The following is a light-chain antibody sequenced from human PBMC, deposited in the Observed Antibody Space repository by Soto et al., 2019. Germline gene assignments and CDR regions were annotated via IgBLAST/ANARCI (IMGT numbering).Light chain of an antibody. CDR3: QQSYTTSWT. Sequence: EIQMTQSPSSLSASVGDRVTITCRANQTISNYLNWYQQKPGKAPKLLVYTVSNLHSGVPSRFSGGASGTDFTLTISSLQPEDCATYYCQQSYTTSWTFGQGTKVAIK. CDR2: TVS. CDR1: QTISNY. V-gene: IGKV1-39*01. J-gene: IGKJ1*01.